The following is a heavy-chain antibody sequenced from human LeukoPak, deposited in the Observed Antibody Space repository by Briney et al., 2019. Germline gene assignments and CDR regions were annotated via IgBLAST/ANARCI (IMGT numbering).Heavy chain of an antibody. Sequence: GGSLRLSCAASGFTFSSYEMNWVRQAPGMGLEWVSYISSSATTISYADSVKGRFTISRDNAKNSLYLQMNSLRAEDTAVYHCPREYSGVFDYWGQGALVTVSS. CDR2: ISSSATTI. D-gene: IGHD5-12*01. V-gene: IGHV3-48*03. J-gene: IGHJ4*02. CDR3: PREYSGVFDY. CDR1: GFTFSSYE.